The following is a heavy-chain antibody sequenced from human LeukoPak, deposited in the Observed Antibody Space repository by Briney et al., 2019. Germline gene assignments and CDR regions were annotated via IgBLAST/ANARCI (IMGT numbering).Heavy chain of an antibody. CDR3: AKDVPLAGWRGFDY. J-gene: IGHJ4*02. CDR1: GFTFSSYA. Sequence: PGGSLRLSCAVSGFTFSSYAMTWVRQAPGKGLEWVSAISNSGSRTYDADSVKGRFTISRDNSKNTLYLQMNSLRAEDTAVYYCAKDVPLAGWRGFDYWGQGTLVTVSS. D-gene: IGHD2-15*01. V-gene: IGHV3-23*01. CDR2: ISNSGSRT.